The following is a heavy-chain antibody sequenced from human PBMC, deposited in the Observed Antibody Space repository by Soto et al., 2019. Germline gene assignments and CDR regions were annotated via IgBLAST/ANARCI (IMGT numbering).Heavy chain of an antibody. CDR2: IYHSGST. Sequence: SETLSLTCTVSGGSISSSNLWSWVRQPPGKGLEWIGEIYHSGSTNYNPSLKSRVTISVDKSKNQFSLKLSSVTAADTAVYYCARERRALGYCISTSCYGEGYYYYGMDVWGQGTTVTVSS. D-gene: IGHD2-2*01. CDR1: GGSISSSNL. V-gene: IGHV4-4*02. J-gene: IGHJ6*02. CDR3: ARERRALGYCISTSCYGEGYYYYGMDV.